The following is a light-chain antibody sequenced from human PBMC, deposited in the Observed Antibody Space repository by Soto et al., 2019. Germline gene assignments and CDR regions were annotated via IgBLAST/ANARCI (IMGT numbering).Light chain of an antibody. CDR1: SSDVGDYNY. V-gene: IGLV2-11*01. Sequence: QPALTQPRSVSGSPGQSVTISCTGTSSDVGDYNYVSWYQQYPGKAPKLVIYDVSKRPSGVPDRFSGSKSGNTASLTISGRQAEDGADYCCCSFAGSYTFGVFGGGTKLTVL. CDR3: CSFAGSYTFGV. J-gene: IGLJ3*02. CDR2: DVS.